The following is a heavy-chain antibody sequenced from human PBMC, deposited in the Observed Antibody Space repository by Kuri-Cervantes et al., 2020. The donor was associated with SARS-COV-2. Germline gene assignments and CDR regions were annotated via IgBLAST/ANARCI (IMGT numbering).Heavy chain of an antibody. CDR3: ASPPAGIAARQLYFDY. CDR1: GGSFSGYH. Sequence: GGSLRLSCAVYGGSFSGYHWSWIRQPPGKGLEWVAVISYDGSNKYYADSVKGRFTISRDNSKNTLYLQMNSLRAEDTAVYYCASPPAGIAARQLYFDYWGQGTLVTVSS. V-gene: IGHV3-30-3*01. CDR2: ISYDGSNK. D-gene: IGHD6-6*01. J-gene: IGHJ4*02.